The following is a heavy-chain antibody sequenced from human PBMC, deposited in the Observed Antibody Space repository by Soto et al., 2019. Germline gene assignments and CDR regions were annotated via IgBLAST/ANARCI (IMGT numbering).Heavy chain of an antibody. D-gene: IGHD3-10*01. V-gene: IGHV3-33*01. CDR3: ASFGEPNAFDI. Sequence: PGGSLRLSCAASGFTFSSYGMHWVRQAPGKGLEWVAVIWYDGSNKYYADSVKGRFTISRDNSKNTLYLQMNSLRAEDTAVYYCASFGEPNAFDIWGQGTMVTVS. J-gene: IGHJ3*02. CDR2: IWYDGSNK. CDR1: GFTFSSYG.